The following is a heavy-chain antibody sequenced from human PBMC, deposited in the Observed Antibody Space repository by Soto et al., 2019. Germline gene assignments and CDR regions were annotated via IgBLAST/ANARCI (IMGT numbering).Heavy chain of an antibody. CDR1: GGSISSSSYY. Sequence: QLQLQESGPGLVKPSETLSLTCTVSGGSISSSSYYWGWIRQPPGKGLEWIGSLYYSGSTYYNPSLKSRVTLSVDTSKIQFSLKLSSVSAADTAVYYCARHDKGAYCGGDCFLDYFCYWGQGSLVTVSS. J-gene: IGHJ4*02. D-gene: IGHD2-21*02. CDR2: LYYSGST. V-gene: IGHV4-39*01. CDR3: ARHDKGAYCGGDCFLDYFCY.